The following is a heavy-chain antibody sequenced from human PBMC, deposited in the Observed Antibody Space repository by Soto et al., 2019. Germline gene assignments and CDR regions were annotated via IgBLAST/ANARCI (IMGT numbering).Heavy chain of an antibody. Sequence: QELLQQWGAGLLKPSETLSLTCAVYGRSFSGYYWTWIRQPPGKGLEWIGEINHSGSTNYNPSLKSRVTISVDTSKNQFSLKLSSVTVADTAVYYCATDIRGFGQFGYYYYGMDLWGQGTTVTVSS. D-gene: IGHD3-10*01. CDR3: ATDIRGFGQFGYYYYGMDL. CDR1: GRSFSGYY. V-gene: IGHV4-34*01. CDR2: INHSGST. J-gene: IGHJ6*02.